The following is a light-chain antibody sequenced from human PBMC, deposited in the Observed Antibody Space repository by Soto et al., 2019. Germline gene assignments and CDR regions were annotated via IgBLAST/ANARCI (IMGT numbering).Light chain of an antibody. CDR2: GAS. J-gene: IGKJ2*01. V-gene: IGKV3-20*01. CDR3: QKYDTAPYT. Sequence: PGERATLSCRTSQSVISNYLAWYQQTPGRSPRLLIYGASNRATGIPDRFSGSGSGTDFTLTISGLEAEDFAVYYCQKYDTAPYTFGQGTRLEIK. CDR1: QSVISNY.